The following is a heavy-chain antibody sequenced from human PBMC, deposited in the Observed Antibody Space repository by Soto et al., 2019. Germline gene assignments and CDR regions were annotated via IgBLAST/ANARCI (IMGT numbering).Heavy chain of an antibody. CDR1: GYSFTSYW. J-gene: IGHJ6*02. CDR2: IDPSDSYT. Sequence: LKISCKGSGYSFTSYWISWVRQMPVKGLEWMGRIDPSDSYTNYSPSFQGHVTISADKSISTAYLQWSSLKASDTAMYYCARLQSSSTSCYNYYYYGMDVWGQGTTVTVSS. D-gene: IGHD2-2*01. V-gene: IGHV5-10-1*01. CDR3: ARLQSSSTSCYNYYYYGMDV.